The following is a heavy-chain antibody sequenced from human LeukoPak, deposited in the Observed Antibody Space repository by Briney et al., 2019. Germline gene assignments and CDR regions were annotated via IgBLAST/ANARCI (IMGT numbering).Heavy chain of an antibody. CDR1: GFTFSSYS. J-gene: IGHJ4*02. CDR3: ARALATGGNSFDY. V-gene: IGHV3-21*01. D-gene: IGHD4-23*01. CDR2: ISSSSSYI. Sequence: GGSLRLSCAASGFTFSSYSMNWVRQAPGKGLEWGSSISSSSSYIYYADSVKGRFTISRDNAKNSLYLQMNSLRAEDTAVYYCARALATGGNSFDYWGQGTLVTVSS.